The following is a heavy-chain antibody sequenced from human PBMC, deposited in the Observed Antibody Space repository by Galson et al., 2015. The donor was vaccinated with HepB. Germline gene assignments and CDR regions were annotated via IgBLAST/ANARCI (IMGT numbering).Heavy chain of an antibody. CDR3: ARGESGSSWYMEFDY. CDR1: GYTFTSYA. J-gene: IGHJ4*02. Sequence: SVKVSCKASGYTFTSYAMHWVRQAPGQRLEWMGWINAGNGNTKYSQKFQGRVTITRDTSASTAHMELSSLRSEDTAVYYCARGESGSSWYMEFDYWGQGTLVTVSS. CDR2: INAGNGNT. V-gene: IGHV1-3*01. D-gene: IGHD6-13*01.